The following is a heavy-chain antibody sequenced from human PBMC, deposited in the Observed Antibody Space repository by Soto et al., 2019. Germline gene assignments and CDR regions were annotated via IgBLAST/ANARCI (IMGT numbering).Heavy chain of an antibody. J-gene: IGHJ2*01. CDR3: AKDRGAYGKLHWYLDL. CDR1: GFTFSRSG. D-gene: IGHD3-10*01. CDR2: ISNDGSEQ. V-gene: IGHV3-30*18. Sequence: GQLVESGGGVVQPRRSLRLSCAVSGFTFSRSGMHWVRQGPGKGLEWVAVISNDGSEQYYAESVKGRFTISRANSKNTLYLQMNSLSAEDTAVYYCAKDRGAYGKLHWYLDLWGRGTLVSVSS.